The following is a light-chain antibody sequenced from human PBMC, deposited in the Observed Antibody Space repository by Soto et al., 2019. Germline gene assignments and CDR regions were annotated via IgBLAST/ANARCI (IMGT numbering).Light chain of an antibody. CDR2: DGF. J-gene: IGKJ5*01. CDR1: ENVAIY. CDR3: QQRFSWPPT. V-gene: IGKV3-11*01. Sequence: IVLTQSPATLSLSPGERATLSCRASENVAIYLAWYQQKSGQAPRLLIYDGFNSATGIPARFSGSGSGADFTLTISSLEPEDFAVYYCQQRFSWPPTFGQGTRLEI.